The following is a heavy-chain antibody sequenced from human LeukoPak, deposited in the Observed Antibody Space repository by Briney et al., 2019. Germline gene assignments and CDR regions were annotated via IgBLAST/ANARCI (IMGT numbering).Heavy chain of an antibody. J-gene: IGHJ6*03. CDR1: GYTFTSYD. Sequence: GASVKVSCKASGYTFTSYDINWVRQATGQGLEWMGWMNPNSGNTGYAQKFQGRVTITRNTSISTAYMELSSLRSEDTAVYYCARGNRECSSTSCPEGFYYYYMDVWGKGTTVTVSS. V-gene: IGHV1-8*03. CDR3: ARGNRECSSTSCPEGFYYYYMDV. CDR2: MNPNSGNT. D-gene: IGHD2-2*01.